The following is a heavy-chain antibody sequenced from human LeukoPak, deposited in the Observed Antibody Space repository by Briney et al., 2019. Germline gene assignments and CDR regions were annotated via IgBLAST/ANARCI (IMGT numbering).Heavy chain of an antibody. Sequence: SETLSLTCTVSGGSISSYYWSWIRQPPGKGLEWIGYIYYSGSTNYNPSLKSRVTISVDTSKNQFSLKLSSVTAADTAVYYCARDWPIVGATIPYFDYWGQGTLVTVSS. CDR3: ARDWPIVGATIPYFDY. CDR2: IYYSGST. D-gene: IGHD1-26*01. V-gene: IGHV4-59*12. CDR1: GGSISSYY. J-gene: IGHJ4*02.